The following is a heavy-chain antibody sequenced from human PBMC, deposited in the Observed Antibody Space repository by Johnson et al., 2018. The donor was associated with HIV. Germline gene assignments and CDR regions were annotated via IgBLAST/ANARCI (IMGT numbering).Heavy chain of an antibody. CDR3: AKARGLHSGAFDI. V-gene: IGHV3-9*01. J-gene: IGHJ3*02. CDR1: GFTFDDYA. D-gene: IGHD4-11*01. Sequence: VQLVESGGGVVQPGRSLRLSCAASGFTFDDYAMHWVRQAPGKGLEWVSGISWTSANIYYADSVKGRFTISRDNARNALYLQMNSLRAEDTALDYCAKARGLHSGAFDIWGQGTMVTVSS. CDR2: ISWTSANI.